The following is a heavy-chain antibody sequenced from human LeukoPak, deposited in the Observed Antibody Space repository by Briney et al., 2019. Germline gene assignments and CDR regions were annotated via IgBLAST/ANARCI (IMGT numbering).Heavy chain of an antibody. CDR1: GFTFSSYA. Sequence: GGSLRLSCAASGFTFSSYAMSWVRQAPGKGLEWVSAISGSGGSTYYADSVKGRFTISRDNSKNTLYLQMNSLRAEDTAVYYCAGVDNEYYYDSSGYYEDYWGQGTLVTVSS. J-gene: IGHJ4*02. CDR3: AGVDNEYYYDSSGYYEDY. CDR2: ISGSGGST. V-gene: IGHV3-23*01. D-gene: IGHD3-22*01.